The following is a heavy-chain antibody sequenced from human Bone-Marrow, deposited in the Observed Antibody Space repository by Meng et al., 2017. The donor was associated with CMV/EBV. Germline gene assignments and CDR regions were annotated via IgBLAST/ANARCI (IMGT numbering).Heavy chain of an antibody. D-gene: IGHD2-2*01. CDR1: GYTFTSYG. CDR2: ISAYNGNT. CDR3: ARDGDIVVVPAAPRPYYYYYGKDV. J-gene: IGHJ6*01. V-gene: IGHV1-18*01. Sequence: ASVKVSCKASGYTFTSYGISWVRQAPGQGLEWMGWISAYNGNTNYAQKLQGRVTMTTDTSTSTAYMGLRSLRYDDTAVYYCARDGDIVVVPAAPRPYYYYYGKDVWGQGTTVTDSS.